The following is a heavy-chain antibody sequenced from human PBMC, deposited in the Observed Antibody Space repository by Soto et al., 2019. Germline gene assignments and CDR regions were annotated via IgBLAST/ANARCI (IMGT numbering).Heavy chain of an antibody. CDR3: AKDGRGSGSHYYSFGY. V-gene: IGHV3-53*01. J-gene: IGHJ4*02. CDR1: GFTVGNNY. Sequence: EVQLVESGGGLIQPGGSLKLSCAASGFTVGNNYMSWVRQAPGKGLEWVSLIYSTGTTKYADSVRGRFTVSIDNAKNTLYLQMNSMTAEDTAVYYCAKDGRGSGSHYYSFGYGGQGTLVTVSS. CDR2: IYSTGTT. D-gene: IGHD3-10*01.